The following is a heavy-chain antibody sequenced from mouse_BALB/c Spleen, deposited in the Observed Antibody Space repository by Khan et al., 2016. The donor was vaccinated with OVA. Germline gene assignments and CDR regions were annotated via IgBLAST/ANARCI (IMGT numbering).Heavy chain of an antibody. CDR1: GFTFSSFA. V-gene: IGHV5-9-3*01. CDR2: ISSGGHYT. J-gene: IGHJ4*01. D-gene: IGHD2-2*01. Sequence: EVELVESGGGVVKPGGSLKLSCSASGFTFSSFAMSWVRQTPEKRLEWVATISSGGHYTFYPDSVKGRFTISRDNARNNLYLQMSSLTSEDTAMYYCARSLVDYYAMDYWGQGTSVTVSS. CDR3: ARSLVDYYAMDY.